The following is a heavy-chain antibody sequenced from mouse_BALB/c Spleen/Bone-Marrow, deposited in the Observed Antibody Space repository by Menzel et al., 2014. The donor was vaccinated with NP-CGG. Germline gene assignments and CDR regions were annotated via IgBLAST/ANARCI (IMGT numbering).Heavy chain of an antibody. CDR2: INPSTGYT. Sequence: VQLQQSGAELAKPGASVKMSCKASGYTFTTYWMHWIKQRPGQGLEWIGYINPSTGYTEYNQKFKDKATLTADKSSSTAYMQLSSLTSEDSAVYYCARRGYYGTNCDFDFWGQGTTLTVSS. D-gene: IGHD1-1*01. J-gene: IGHJ2*01. CDR3: ARRGYYGTNCDFDF. CDR1: GYTFTTYW. V-gene: IGHV1-7*01.